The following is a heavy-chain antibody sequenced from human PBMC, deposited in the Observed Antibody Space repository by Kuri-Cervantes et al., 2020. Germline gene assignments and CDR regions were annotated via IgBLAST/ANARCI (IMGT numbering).Heavy chain of an antibody. V-gene: IGHV3-23*01. CDR3: ASDYYGSGSYYQLYYYYGMDV. CDR1: GFTFSSYA. Sequence: GGSLRLSCAASGFTFSSYAMSWVRQAPGKGLEWVSAISGSGGSTYYADSVKGRFTISRDNSKNTLYLQMNSLRAEDTAVYYCASDYYGSGSYYQLYYYYGMDVWGQGTTVTVSS. CDR2: ISGSGGST. D-gene: IGHD3-10*01. J-gene: IGHJ6*02.